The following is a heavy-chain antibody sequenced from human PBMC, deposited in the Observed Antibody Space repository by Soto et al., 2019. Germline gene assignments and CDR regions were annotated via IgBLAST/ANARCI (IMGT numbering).Heavy chain of an antibody. CDR2: IDPSDSYT. Sequence: GESLKISCKGSGYSFTSYWISWVRQMPGKGLGWMGRIDPSDSYTNYSPSFQGHVTISADKSISTAYLQWSSLKASDTAMYYCARHGVVGATSGSYYYYGMDVWGQGTTVTVSS. CDR1: GYSFTSYW. D-gene: IGHD1-26*01. CDR3: ARHGVVGATSGSYYYYGMDV. V-gene: IGHV5-10-1*01. J-gene: IGHJ6*02.